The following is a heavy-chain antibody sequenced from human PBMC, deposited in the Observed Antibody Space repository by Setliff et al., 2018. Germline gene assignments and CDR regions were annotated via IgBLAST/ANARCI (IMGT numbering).Heavy chain of an antibody. D-gene: IGHD3-22*01. J-gene: IGHJ4*02. CDR3: AKDPGDSSGSFEY. Sequence: GGSLRLSCAASAFTFKNYWMSWVRQAPGKGLEWVANIKGDGSEKFYLASVKGRFTVSRDNSKNTLYLQMNSLSAEDTAVYYCAKDPGDSSGSFEYWGQGTPVTVSS. CDR1: AFTFKNYW. V-gene: IGHV3-7*01. CDR2: IKGDGSEK.